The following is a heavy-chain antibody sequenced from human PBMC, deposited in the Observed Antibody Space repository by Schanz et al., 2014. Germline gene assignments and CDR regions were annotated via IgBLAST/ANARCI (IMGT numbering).Heavy chain of an antibody. CDR1: GFTFSSYW. V-gene: IGHV3-74*01. Sequence: EVQLVESGGGLVQPGGSLRLSCAASGFTFSSYWMHWVRQAPGKGLVWISRINSDGSSASYADSVKGRFTISRDNAKNTLYLQMNSVRAEDSAVYYYTRGSGSRSYGWYYDSWGQGTLVTVSS. CDR2: INSDGSSA. J-gene: IGHJ4*02. D-gene: IGHD3-10*01. CDR3: TRGSGSRSYGWYYDS.